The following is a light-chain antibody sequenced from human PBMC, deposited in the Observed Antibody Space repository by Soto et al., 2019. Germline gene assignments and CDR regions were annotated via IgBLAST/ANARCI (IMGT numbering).Light chain of an antibody. CDR1: QSVSSSF. CDR2: GAS. J-gene: IGKJ1*01. CDR3: QHECTSLWT. Sequence: EIMLTQSPGTLSLSPGERATLSCRASQSVSSSFLAWYQQKPCQAPSLLIYGASIMSTGIPDRFRGSGSGTDSTLTISRLEPEDFAMDLCQHECTSLWTFGQGTKVEIK. V-gene: IGKV3-20*01.